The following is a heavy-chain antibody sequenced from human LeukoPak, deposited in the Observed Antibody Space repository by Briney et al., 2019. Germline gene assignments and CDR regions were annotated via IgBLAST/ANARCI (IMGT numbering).Heavy chain of an antibody. J-gene: IGHJ4*02. CDR3: ARERGAGLSSSWVDY. V-gene: IGHV3-21*01. CDR1: GFTFSTYA. CDR2: ISSSSSYI. Sequence: GGSLRLSCAASGFTFSTYAMTWVRQAPGKGLEWVSSISSSSSYIYYADSVKGRFTIFRDNAKNSLYLQMDSLRAEDTAVYYCARERGAGLSSSWVDYWGQGTLVTVSS. D-gene: IGHD6-13*01.